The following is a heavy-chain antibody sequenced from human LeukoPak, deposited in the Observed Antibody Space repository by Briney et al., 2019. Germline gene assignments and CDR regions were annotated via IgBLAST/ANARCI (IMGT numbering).Heavy chain of an antibody. V-gene: IGHV1-2*02. CDR3: ARDTDDSSGYGY. CDR1: GYTFTGYY. D-gene: IGHD3-22*01. J-gene: IGHJ4*02. CDR2: INPNSGGT. Sequence: ASVKVSCKASGYTFTGYYMHWVRQVPGQGLEWMGWINPNSGGTNYAQKFQGRVTMTRDTSISTAYMELSRLRSDDTAVYYCARDTDDSSGYGYWGQGTLVTVSS.